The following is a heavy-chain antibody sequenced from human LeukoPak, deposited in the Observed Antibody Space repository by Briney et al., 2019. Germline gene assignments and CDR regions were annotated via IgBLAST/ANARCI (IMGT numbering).Heavy chain of an antibody. J-gene: IGHJ4*02. CDR2: INSDGSST. D-gene: IGHD5-18*01. Sequence: GALRLSCAASGFTFSSYWMHWVRQAPGKGLVWVSRINSDGSSTSYADSVKGRFTISRDNAKNTLYLQMNSLRAEDPAVYYCARDRWTSSRGYGYSLPDYWGQGTLVTVSS. CDR1: GFTFSSYW. CDR3: ARDRWTSSRGYGYSLPDY. V-gene: IGHV3-74*01.